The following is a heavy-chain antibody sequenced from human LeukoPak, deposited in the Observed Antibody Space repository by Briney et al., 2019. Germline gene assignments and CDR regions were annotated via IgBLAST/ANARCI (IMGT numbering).Heavy chain of an antibody. CDR1: GYTFTSYG. V-gene: IGHV1-8*01. CDR3: VRACSGGTCMNWFDP. CDR2: MNANSGNT. Sequence: ASVKVSCRASGYTFTSYGINWVRQATGQGLEWMGWMNANSGNTGYAQKFQGRVTMTRYTSISTAYMELNTLKYEDTAVYYCVRACSGGTCMNWFDPWGQGTLVTVSS. D-gene: IGHD2-15*01. J-gene: IGHJ5*02.